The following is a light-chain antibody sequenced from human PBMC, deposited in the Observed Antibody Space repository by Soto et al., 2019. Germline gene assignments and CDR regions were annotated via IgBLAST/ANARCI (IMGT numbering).Light chain of an antibody. V-gene: IGLV2-23*02. CDR2: EVS. CDR1: SSEVGRYNR. Sequence: QSVLTHPASGSGSPGESITISCTETSSEVGRYNRVSWYQQHPGKAPKLMIYEVSKRPSGVSNRFSGSKSGNTASLPISGPQAEDDADYYCCSYAGSTTFPYVFGTGTKVTVL. J-gene: IGLJ1*01. CDR3: CSYAGSTTFPYV.